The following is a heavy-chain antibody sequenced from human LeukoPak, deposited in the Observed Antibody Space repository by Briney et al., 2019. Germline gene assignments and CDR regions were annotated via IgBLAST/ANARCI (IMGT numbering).Heavy chain of an antibody. Sequence: SETLSLTCTVSGGSISSYHWSWIRQPPGKGLEWIGCIYYSGSTNYNPSLKSRVTISVDTSKNQFSLKLSSVTAADTAVYYCARAGSFSRLFDYWGQGTLVTVSS. V-gene: IGHV4-59*01. CDR2: IYYSGST. D-gene: IGHD3-10*01. J-gene: IGHJ4*02. CDR3: ARAGSFSRLFDY. CDR1: GGSISSYH.